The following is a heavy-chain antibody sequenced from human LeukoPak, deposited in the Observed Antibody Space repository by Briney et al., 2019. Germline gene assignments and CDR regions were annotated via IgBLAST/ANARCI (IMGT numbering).Heavy chain of an antibody. D-gene: IGHD6-19*01. CDR2: IYYSGST. V-gene: IGHV4-59*08. J-gene: IGHJ4*02. Sequence: SETLSLTCTVSGGSISSYYWSWIRQPPGKGLEWIGYIYYSGSTNYNASLESRLTISLDTARNQFSLSLRSVTAADTAIYFCARSSLAVYFSYWGQGTLVTASS. CDR1: GGSISSYY. CDR3: ARSSLAVYFSY.